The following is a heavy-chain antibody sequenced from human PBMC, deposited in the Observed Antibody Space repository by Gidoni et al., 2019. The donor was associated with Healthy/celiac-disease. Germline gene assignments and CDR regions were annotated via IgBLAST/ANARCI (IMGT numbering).Heavy chain of an antibody. D-gene: IGHD3-10*01. CDR1: GFTFSSYG. J-gene: IGHJ4*02. CDR2: IWYDGSNK. CDR3: ARDGPLLWFGESYALDY. V-gene: IGHV3-33*01. Sequence: QVQLVESGGGVVQPGRSLKLSCAASGFTFSSYGMHWVRQAPGQGREWVAVIWYDGSNKYYADSVKGRFTISRDNSKNTLYLQMNSLRAEDTAVYYCARDGPLLWFGESYALDYWGQGTLVTVSS.